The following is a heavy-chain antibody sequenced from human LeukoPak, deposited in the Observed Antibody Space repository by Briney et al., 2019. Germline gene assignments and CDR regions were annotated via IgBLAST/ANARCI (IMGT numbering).Heavy chain of an antibody. V-gene: IGHV4-34*01. J-gene: IGHJ4*02. CDR1: GGSFSGYY. CDR2: INHSGST. Sequence: PSETLSLTCAVYGGSFSGYYWSWLRQPPGKGLEWIGEINHSGSTNYNPSLKSRVTISVDTSKSQFSLKLSSVTAADTAVYYCARGPTMAGSDYWGQGTLVTVSS. D-gene: IGHD5-24*01. CDR3: ARGPTMAGSDY.